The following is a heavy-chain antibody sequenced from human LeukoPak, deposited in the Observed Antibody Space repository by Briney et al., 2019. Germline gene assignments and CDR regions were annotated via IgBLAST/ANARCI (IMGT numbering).Heavy chain of an antibody. D-gene: IGHD3-3*01. CDR3: AHIRSLKPSYYDFWSGYRSWFDP. J-gene: IGHJ5*02. CDR1: GFSLSTSGVG. Sequence: SGPTLVNPTQTLTLTRTFSGFSLSTSGVGVGWIRQPPGKALEWLALIYWDDDKRYSPSLKSRLTITKDTSKNQVVLTMTNMDPVDTATYYCAHIRSLKPSYYDFWSGYRSWFDPWGQGTLVTLSS. V-gene: IGHV2-5*02. CDR2: IYWDDDK.